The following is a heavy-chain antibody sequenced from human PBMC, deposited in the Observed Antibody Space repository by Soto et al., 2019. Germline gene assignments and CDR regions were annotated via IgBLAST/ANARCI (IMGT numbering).Heavy chain of an antibody. CDR3: SRVRCSTESYYYGMDF. Sequence: ASVKVSCKASGGTFSSYAISWVRQAPGQGLEWMGGIIPIFGTANYAQKFQGRVKITADESTSTAYMELSRPGTEDTAVYYCSRVRCSTESYYYGMDFWGQGTTVTVSS. V-gene: IGHV1-69*13. CDR2: IIPIFGTA. D-gene: IGHD6-13*01. CDR1: GGTFSSYA. J-gene: IGHJ6*01.